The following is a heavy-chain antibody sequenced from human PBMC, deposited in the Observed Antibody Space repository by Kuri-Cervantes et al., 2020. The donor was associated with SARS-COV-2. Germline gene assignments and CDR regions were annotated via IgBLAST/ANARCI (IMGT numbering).Heavy chain of an antibody. Sequence: GGSLRLSCAASGFTFSSYAMHWVRQAPGKGLEWVSYISSSSSTIYYADSVKGRFTISRDNAKNSLYLQMNSLRAEDTAVYYCARDKWPIVVVTCYFDYWGQGTLVTVSS. CDR2: ISSSSSTI. CDR3: ARDKWPIVVVTCYFDY. V-gene: IGHV3-48*01. J-gene: IGHJ4*02. D-gene: IGHD2-21*02. CDR1: GFTFSSYA.